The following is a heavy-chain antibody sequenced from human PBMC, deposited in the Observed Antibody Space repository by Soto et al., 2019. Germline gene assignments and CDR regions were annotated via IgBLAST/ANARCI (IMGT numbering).Heavy chain of an antibody. J-gene: IGHJ4*02. CDR1: VFTFTGSA. Sequence: PGGSLRLPCAASVFTFTGSAMLWVRQASGKGLEWVGRIRSKANNYATAYAASVKGRFTISRDDSKNTAYLQMNSLKVEDTAVYYCATHSRDGYNDEYYFDYWGRGTLVTVSS. D-gene: IGHD5-12*01. V-gene: IGHV3-73*01. CDR2: IRSKANNYAT. CDR3: ATHSRDGYNDEYYFDY.